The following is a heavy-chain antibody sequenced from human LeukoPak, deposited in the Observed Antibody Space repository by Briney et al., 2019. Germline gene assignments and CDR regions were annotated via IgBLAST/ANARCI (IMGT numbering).Heavy chain of an antibody. V-gene: IGHV3-15*01. D-gene: IGHD3-9*01. CDR2: IKSKTDGGTT. CDR3: TTTVPYYDILTGYYIGAYFDY. CDR1: GFTFSNAW. J-gene: IGHJ4*02. Sequence: GGSLRLSCAASGFTFSNAWMSWVRQAPGKGLEWVGRIKSKTDGGTTVYAAPVKGRFTISRDDSKNTPYLQMNSLKTEDTAVYYCTTTVPYYDILTGYYIGAYFDYWGQGTLVTVSS.